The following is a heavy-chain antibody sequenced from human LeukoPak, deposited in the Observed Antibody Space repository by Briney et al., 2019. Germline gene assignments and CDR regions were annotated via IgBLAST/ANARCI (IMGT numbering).Heavy chain of an antibody. Sequence: ASVKVSCKASGYTFTGYYMHWVRQAPGQGLEWMGWINPNSGGTNYAQKFQGTVTLTRDTSISTAYMELSRLRSDDTAVYYCARDQGIYNHRIIDSWGQGPLVTVSS. CDR1: GYTFTGYY. CDR2: INPNSGGT. CDR3: ARDQGIYNHRIIDS. D-gene: IGHD5-12*01. J-gene: IGHJ4*02. V-gene: IGHV1-2*02.